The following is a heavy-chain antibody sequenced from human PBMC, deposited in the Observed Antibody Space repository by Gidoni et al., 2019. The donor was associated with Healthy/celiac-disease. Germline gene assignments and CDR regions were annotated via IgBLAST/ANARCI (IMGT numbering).Heavy chain of an antibody. CDR2: IKSKTDGGTT. D-gene: IGHD3-3*01. Sequence: EVQLVESGGGLVKPGGSLRLSCAASGFTFSNAWMSWVLQAPGKGLEWVVRIKSKTDGGTTDYAAPVKGRFTISRDDSKNTLYLQMNSLKTEDTAVYYCTTEGVVDFWSGYYTLYNWFDPWGQGTLVTVSS. V-gene: IGHV3-15*01. CDR1: GFTFSNAW. J-gene: IGHJ5*02. CDR3: TTEGVVDFWSGYYTLYNWFDP.